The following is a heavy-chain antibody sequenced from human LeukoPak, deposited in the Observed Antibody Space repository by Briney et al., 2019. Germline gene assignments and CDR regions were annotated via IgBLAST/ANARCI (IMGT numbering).Heavy chain of an antibody. D-gene: IGHD6-19*01. CDR3: AKAVVPGSSGWYGVDY. CDR1: GFTFSYYS. Sequence: PGGSLRLSCAASGFTFSYYSMSWVREAPGKGLEWVSAVSGSGGSTYYADSVKGRFTISRDNSKNTLYLQMNSLRAEDTAVYYCAKAVVPGSSGWYGVDYWGQGTLVTVSS. V-gene: IGHV3-23*01. CDR2: VSGSGGST. J-gene: IGHJ4*02.